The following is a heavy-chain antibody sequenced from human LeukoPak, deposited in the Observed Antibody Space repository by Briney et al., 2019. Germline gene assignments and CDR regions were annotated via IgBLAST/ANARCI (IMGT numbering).Heavy chain of an antibody. CDR1: GFTFSSYS. Sequence: GGPLRLSCAASGFTFSSYSINWVRQAPGKGLEWVSSISSSSSFISYADSVKGRFTISRDNAKNSVFLQMNSLRAEDTAVYYCARGTLAYSGRYDPFDYWGQGTLVTVSS. V-gene: IGHV3-21*01. CDR2: ISSSSSFI. CDR3: ARGTLAYSGRYDPFDY. D-gene: IGHD1-26*01. J-gene: IGHJ4*02.